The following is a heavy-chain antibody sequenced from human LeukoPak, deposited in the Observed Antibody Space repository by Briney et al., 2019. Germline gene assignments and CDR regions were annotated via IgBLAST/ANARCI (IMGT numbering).Heavy chain of an antibody. CDR1: GFTVSSNY. Sequence: PGGSLRLSCAASGFTVSSNYMSWIRQPPGKGLEWIGEINHSGSTNYNPSLKSRVTISVDTSKNQFSLKLSSVTAADTAVYYCARRRRGTTVRSPLDYWGQGTLVTVSS. D-gene: IGHD4-17*01. CDR3: ARRRRGTTVRSPLDY. J-gene: IGHJ4*02. V-gene: IGHV4-34*01. CDR2: INHSGST.